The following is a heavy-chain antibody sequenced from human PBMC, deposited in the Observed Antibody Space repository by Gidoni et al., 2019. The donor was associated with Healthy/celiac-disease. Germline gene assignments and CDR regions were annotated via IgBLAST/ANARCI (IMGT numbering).Heavy chain of an antibody. J-gene: IGHJ1*01. V-gene: IGHV4-30-2*01. Sequence: QLQLQESGSGLVKPSQTLSLTCAVSGGSIRSGGYSWSWIRQPPGKGLEWIGYIYHSGSTYYNPSLKSRVTISVDRSKNQFSLKLSSVTAADTAVYYCARGYGGNDAEYFQHWGQGTLVTVSS. CDR3: ARGYGGNDAEYFQH. CDR2: IYHSGST. D-gene: IGHD4-17*01. CDR1: GGSIRSGGYS.